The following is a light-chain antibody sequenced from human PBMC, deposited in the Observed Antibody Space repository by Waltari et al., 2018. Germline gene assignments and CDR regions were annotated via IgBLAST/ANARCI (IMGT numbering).Light chain of an antibody. V-gene: IGLV2-14*03. CDR2: DVS. J-gene: IGLJ3*02. CDR1: TSHVGTYNY. Sequence: QSALTQPASVSCSPGQPITTSCTGTTSHVGTYNYVPRYQQHPGKAPKLLIYDVSYRPSGVSYRFSGSKSGNTASLTISGLQAEDEADYYCSSYITTNTLELFGGGTSLTIL. CDR3: SSYITTNTLEL.